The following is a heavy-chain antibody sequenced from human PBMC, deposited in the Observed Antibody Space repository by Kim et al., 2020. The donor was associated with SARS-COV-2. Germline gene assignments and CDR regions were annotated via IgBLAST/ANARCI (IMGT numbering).Heavy chain of an antibody. J-gene: IGHJ4*02. V-gene: IGHV4-31*03. CDR3: ARHGGSGAHFDY. Sequence: SETLSLTCTVSGGSISSGGYYWSWIRQHPGKGLEWIGYIYYSGSTYYNPSLKSRVTISVDTSKNQFSLKLSSVTAADTAVYYCARHGGSGAHFDYWGQGTLVTVSS. CDR1: GGSISSGGYY. D-gene: IGHD3-10*01. CDR2: IYYSGST.